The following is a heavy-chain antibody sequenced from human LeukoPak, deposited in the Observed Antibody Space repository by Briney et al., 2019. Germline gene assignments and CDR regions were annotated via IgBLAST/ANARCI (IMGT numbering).Heavy chain of an antibody. V-gene: IGHV3-48*03. Sequence: GGSLRLSCAASGFTFSDYEMDWVRQSPERGLEWVSYISSRGGTIYYADSVKGRFTISRDNAKNSLYLQMNSLIAEDTAVYYCPKELTPDRSGFDAFHIWGKGKMATVSS. D-gene: IGHD3-22*01. CDR2: ISSRGGTI. CDR1: GFTFSDYE. J-gene: IGHJ3*02. CDR3: PKELTPDRSGFDAFHI.